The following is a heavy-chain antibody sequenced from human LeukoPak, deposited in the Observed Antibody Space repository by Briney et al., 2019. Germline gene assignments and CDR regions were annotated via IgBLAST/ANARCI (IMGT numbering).Heavy chain of an antibody. D-gene: IGHD5-12*01. J-gene: IGHJ4*02. CDR2: ISSSSSYI. CDR3: ARDPWTNSDYDGFDY. V-gene: IGHV3-21*01. Sequence: GSLRLSCAASGFTLKTYSMNWVRQAPGKGLEWVSSISSSSSYIYYADSVKGRFTISRDNAKNSQYLQMNSLRAEDTAVYYCARDPWTNSDYDGFDYWGQGTLVTVSS. CDR1: GFTLKTYS.